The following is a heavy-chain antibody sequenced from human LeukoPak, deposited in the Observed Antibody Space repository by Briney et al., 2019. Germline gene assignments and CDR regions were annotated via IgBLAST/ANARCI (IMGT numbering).Heavy chain of an antibody. J-gene: IGHJ4*02. CDR3: ARDGVYSGYGGFDY. CDR1: GGSISSYY. V-gene: IGHV4-59*01. D-gene: IGHD5-12*01. Sequence: PSETLSLTCTVSGGSISSYYWSWIRQPPGKGLEWIGYIYYSGSTNYNPSLKNRVTISVDTSKNQFSLKLSSVTAADTAVYYCARDGVYSGYGGFDYWGQGTLVTVSS. CDR2: IYYSGST.